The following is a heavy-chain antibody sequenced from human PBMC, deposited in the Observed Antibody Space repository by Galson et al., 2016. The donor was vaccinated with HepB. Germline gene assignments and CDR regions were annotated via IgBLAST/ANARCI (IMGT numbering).Heavy chain of an antibody. J-gene: IGHJ4*02. CDR3: ARMPDHKGI. CDR1: GFNFTSYG. D-gene: IGHD2-2*01. CDR2: ISGYNGNT. V-gene: IGHV1-18*01. Sequence: SVKVSCKASGFNFTSYGITWVRQAPRQGLEWMGWISGYNGNTNFAQSLQGRVTMTTDTSTSTAYMELRNLTSDDTAVYYCARMPDHKGIWGQGILVIVS.